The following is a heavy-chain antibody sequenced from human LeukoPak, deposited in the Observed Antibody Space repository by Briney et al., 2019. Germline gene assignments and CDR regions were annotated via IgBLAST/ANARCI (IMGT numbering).Heavy chain of an antibody. CDR3: ARGLGTGGYPLDI. D-gene: IGHD7-27*01. Sequence: PSETLSLTCTVSGGSIGSDSYYWNWIRQPAGKGLEWIGRIYSSGTTNYNSSLKSRVAISVETSKSQFSLKLSSVTAADTATYYCARGLGTGGYPLDIWGQGTRFTVSS. CDR1: GGSIGSDSYY. V-gene: IGHV4-61*02. J-gene: IGHJ3*02. CDR2: IYSSGTT.